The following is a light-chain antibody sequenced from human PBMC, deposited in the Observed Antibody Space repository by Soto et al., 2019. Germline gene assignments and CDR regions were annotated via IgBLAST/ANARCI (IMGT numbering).Light chain of an antibody. CDR3: QQRSDWPPIT. J-gene: IGKJ5*01. V-gene: IGKV3-11*01. CDR1: QSVSSY. CDR2: DAS. Sequence: EIVLTQSPATLSLSPGERATRSCRASQSVSSYLAWYQQKPGQAPRLLIYDASNRATGIPARFSGSGSGTDFTLTISSLEPEDFAVYYCQQRSDWPPITFGHGTRLEIK.